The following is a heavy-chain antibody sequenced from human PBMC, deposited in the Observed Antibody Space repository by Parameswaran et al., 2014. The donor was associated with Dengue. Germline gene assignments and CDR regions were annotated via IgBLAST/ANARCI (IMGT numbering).Heavy chain of an antibody. CDR2: INHSGST. J-gene: IGHJ6*02. V-gene: IGHV4-34*01. CDR3: ARGWFGVFNYYYYGMNV. Sequence: WIRQPPGKGLEWIGEINHSGSTNYNPSLKSRVTISVDTSKNQFSLKLSSVTAADTAVYYCARGWFGVFNYYYYGMNVWGQGTTVTVSS. D-gene: IGHD3-10*01.